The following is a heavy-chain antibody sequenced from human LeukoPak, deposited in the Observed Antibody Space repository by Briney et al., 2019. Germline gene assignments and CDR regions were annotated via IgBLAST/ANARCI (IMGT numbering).Heavy chain of an antibody. V-gene: IGHV3-23*01. J-gene: IGHJ4*02. Sequence: GSLRLSCAASGFTFSTYAMSWVRQAPGKGLEWVSTISSSGGSTYYADSVKGRFTISRDNSKNALYLQMNSLRAEDTAVYYCAKEVDYYDSSGYYSTNFDYWGQGTLVTVSS. D-gene: IGHD3-22*01. CDR2: ISSSGGST. CDR1: GFTFSTYA. CDR3: AKEVDYYDSSGYYSTNFDY.